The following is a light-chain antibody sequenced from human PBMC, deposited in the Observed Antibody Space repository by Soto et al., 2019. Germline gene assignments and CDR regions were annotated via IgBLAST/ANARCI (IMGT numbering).Light chain of an antibody. V-gene: IGKV3-15*01. CDR2: GAS. CDR3: QQYNDWPRT. CDR1: RSVGTY. J-gene: IGKJ1*01. Sequence: EIVMTQSPATLYVSPGEKATLSCRASRSVGTYLAWYQQKPAQAPRLLIYGASTRAAGISPRFSGGGSGTEFTLTISSLQSEDFAVYYCQQYNDWPRTFGQGTKVGIK.